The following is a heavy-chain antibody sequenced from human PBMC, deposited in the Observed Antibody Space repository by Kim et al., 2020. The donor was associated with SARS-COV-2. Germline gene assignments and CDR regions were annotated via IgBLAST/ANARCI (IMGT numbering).Heavy chain of an antibody. D-gene: IGHD3-10*01. CDR1: GFTFSSYS. V-gene: IGHV3-21*01. CDR3: AREGEDGAFDI. J-gene: IGHJ3*02. CDR2: ISSSSSYI. Sequence: GGSLRLSCAASGFTFSSYSMNWVRQAPGKGMEWVSSISSSSSYIYYADSVKGRFTISRDNAKNSLYLQMNSLRAEDTAVYYCAREGEDGAFDIWGRGTMVTVSS.